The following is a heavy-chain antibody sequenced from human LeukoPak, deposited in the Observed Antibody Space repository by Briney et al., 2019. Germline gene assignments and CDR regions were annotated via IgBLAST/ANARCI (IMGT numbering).Heavy chain of an antibody. CDR1: DDSITIYY. Sequence: TSSETLSLTCTVSDDSITIYYWSWIRQPPGKGLEWIGEINHSGSTNYNPSLKSRVTISVDTSKNQFSLKLSSVTAADTAVYYCARRYVATIYHYWGQGTLVTVSS. V-gene: IGHV4-34*01. CDR2: INHSGST. J-gene: IGHJ4*02. CDR3: ARRYVATIYHY. D-gene: IGHD5-12*01.